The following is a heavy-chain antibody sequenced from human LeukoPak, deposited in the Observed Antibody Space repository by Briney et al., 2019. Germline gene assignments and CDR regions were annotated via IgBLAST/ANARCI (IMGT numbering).Heavy chain of an antibody. CDR3: ARDAPDHLYCSGGSCYFDY. J-gene: IGHJ4*02. CDR2: SIPIFGTA. D-gene: IGHD2-15*01. Sequence: SVKVSCKASGGTFSSYSVSWVRHAPGQGLEWIGGSIPIFGTANYPQNLQGRVTINANESTSAAYMQLSGLRSEDTAVYYCARDAPDHLYCSGGSCYFDYWGQGTLVTVSS. V-gene: IGHV1-69*13. CDR1: GGTFSSYS.